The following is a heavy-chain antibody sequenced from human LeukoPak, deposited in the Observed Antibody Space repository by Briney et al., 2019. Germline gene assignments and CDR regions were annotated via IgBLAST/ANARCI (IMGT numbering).Heavy chain of an antibody. D-gene: IGHD2-15*01. V-gene: IGHV3-53*04. CDR3: ARGGCSGGSCRPLDY. CDR2: IYSGGST. Sequence: GGSLRLSCAASGFTVSSNYMSWVRPDPGKGLEWVLVIYSGGSTYYADSVKGRFTISRHNSKNTLYLQMNSMRAEDTAVYHCARGGCSGGSCRPLDYWGQGTLVTVSS. CDR1: GFTVSSNY. J-gene: IGHJ4*02.